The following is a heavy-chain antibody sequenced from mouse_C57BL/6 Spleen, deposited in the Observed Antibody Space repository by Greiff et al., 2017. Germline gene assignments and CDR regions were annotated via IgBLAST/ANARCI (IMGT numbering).Heavy chain of an antibody. J-gene: IGHJ4*01. CDR3: VRHRITTGYYAMDY. CDR1: GFSFNTYA. CDR2: IRSKSNNYAT. D-gene: IGHD2-4*01. V-gene: IGHV10-1*01. Sequence: EVQLVESGGGLVQPKGSLKLSCAASGFSFNTYAMNWVRQAPGKGLEWVARIRSKSNNYATYYADSVKDRFTISRDESESMLYLQMNILKTEDTAMYYCVRHRITTGYYAMDYWGQGTSVTVSS.